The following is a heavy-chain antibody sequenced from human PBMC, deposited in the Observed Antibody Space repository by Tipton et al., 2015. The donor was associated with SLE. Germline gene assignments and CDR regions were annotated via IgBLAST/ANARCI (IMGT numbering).Heavy chain of an antibody. D-gene: IGHD3-3*01. Sequence: TLSLTCAVYGGSFSGYYWSWIRQPPGKGLEWIGEINHSGSTNYNPSLKSRVTISVDTSKNQFSLKLSSVTAADTAVYYCARGWILRFFEERSDAFDIWGQGTIVTVSS. CDR3: ARGWILRFFEERSDAFDI. J-gene: IGHJ3*02. CDR2: INHSGST. V-gene: IGHV4-34*01. CDR1: GGSFSGYY.